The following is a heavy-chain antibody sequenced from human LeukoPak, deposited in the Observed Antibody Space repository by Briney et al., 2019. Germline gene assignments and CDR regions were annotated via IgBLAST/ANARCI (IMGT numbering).Heavy chain of an antibody. CDR1: GGSISSYY. Sequence: SETLSLTCTVSGGSISSYYWSWIRQPPGKGLEWIGYIYYSGSTNYNPSLKSRVTISVDTSKNQFSLKLSSVTAADTAVYYCARLHIPWTTVVTGGYFDLWGRGTLVTVSS. CDR2: IYYSGST. V-gene: IGHV4-59*08. D-gene: IGHD4-23*01. J-gene: IGHJ2*01. CDR3: ARLHIPWTTVVTGGYFDL.